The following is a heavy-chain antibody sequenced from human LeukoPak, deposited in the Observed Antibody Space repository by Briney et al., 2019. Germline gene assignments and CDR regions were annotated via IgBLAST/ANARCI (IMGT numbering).Heavy chain of an antibody. D-gene: IGHD3-16*02. CDR1: GGSISSGSYY. Sequence: SETLSLTCTVSGGSISSGSYYWRWLRQPAGKGLEWIGRIYTSGSTNYNPSLKSRVTISLDTSKNQFSLKLSSVTATDTAVYYCAREFDYVWGSYRYFDYWGQGTLVTVSS. CDR3: AREFDYVWGSYRYFDY. CDR2: IYTSGST. V-gene: IGHV4-61*02. J-gene: IGHJ4*02.